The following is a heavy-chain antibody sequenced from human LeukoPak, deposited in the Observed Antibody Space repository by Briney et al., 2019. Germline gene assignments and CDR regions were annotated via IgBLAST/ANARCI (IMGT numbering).Heavy chain of an antibody. Sequence: GGPLRLSCAASGFTFDDYTMHWVRQAPGKGLGWVSLITWDGGSTYYADSVKGRFTISRDNSKNSLYLQMNSLRTEDTALYYCAKGKNTGSYLSHVDYWGQGTLVTVSS. CDR3: AKGKNTGSYLSHVDY. V-gene: IGHV3-43*01. CDR1: GFTFDDYT. J-gene: IGHJ4*02. D-gene: IGHD3-10*01. CDR2: ITWDGGST.